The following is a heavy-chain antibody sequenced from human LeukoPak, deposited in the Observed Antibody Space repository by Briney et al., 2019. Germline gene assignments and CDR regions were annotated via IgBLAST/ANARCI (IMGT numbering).Heavy chain of an antibody. Sequence: SETLSLTCTVSGYSISSGYSWSWIRQPPGKGLEWIGYIYYSGSTYYNPSLKSRVTISVDTSKNQFSLKLSSVTAADTAVYYCARDQRGYSGYQSRYYYYMDVWGKGTTVTVSS. J-gene: IGHJ6*03. D-gene: IGHD5-12*01. CDR3: ARDQRGYSGYQSRYYYYMDV. CDR1: GYSISSGYS. CDR2: IYYSGST. V-gene: IGHV4-30-4*07.